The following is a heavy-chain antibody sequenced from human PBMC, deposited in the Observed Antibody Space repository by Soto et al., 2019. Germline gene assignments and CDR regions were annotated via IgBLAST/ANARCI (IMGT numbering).Heavy chain of an antibody. CDR2: IYPGDSDT. CDR3: ARILDSSAYYFDY. J-gene: IGHJ4*02. D-gene: IGHD3-22*01. CDR1: GYSFTSYW. Sequence: GESLQISCKGSGYSFTSYWIGCVRQMPGKGLEWMGIIYPGDSDTRYSPSFQGQVTISADKSISTAYLQWSSLKASDTAMYYCARILDSSAYYFDYWGQGTLVTVSS. V-gene: IGHV5-51*01.